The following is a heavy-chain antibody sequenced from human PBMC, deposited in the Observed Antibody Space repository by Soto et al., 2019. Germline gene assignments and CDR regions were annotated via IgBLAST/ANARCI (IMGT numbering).Heavy chain of an antibody. Sequence: VGSLRRSCASSVFTFSSYAMHCVRQAPGKGLEWVAVISYDGINKYYADSVKGRFTSSRDNSKNTLFLQMNSLRPEDTAVYYCARDLAAAGVKYIAYWGQGPLVTVS. D-gene: IGHD6-13*01. J-gene: IGHJ4*02. CDR3: ARDLAAAGVKYIAY. CDR2: ISYDGINK. V-gene: IGHV3-30-3*01. CDR1: VFTFSSYA.